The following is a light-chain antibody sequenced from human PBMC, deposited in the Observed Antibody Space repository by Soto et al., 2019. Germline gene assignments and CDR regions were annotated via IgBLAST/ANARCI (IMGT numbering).Light chain of an antibody. CDR1: QSVSSY. V-gene: IGKV3-11*01. J-gene: IGKJ1*01. CDR2: DAS. Sequence: EIVLTQSPATLSLSPGERATLSCRASQSVSSYLAWYQQTPGQAPRLLIYDASNRATGIPARFSGSGSGTDFTLTISRLEPEDFAVYYCQQRSNWPWTFGQGTKVEIK. CDR3: QQRSNWPWT.